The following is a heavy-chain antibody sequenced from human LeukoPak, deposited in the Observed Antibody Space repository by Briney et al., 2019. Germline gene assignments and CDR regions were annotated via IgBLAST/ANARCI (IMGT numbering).Heavy chain of an antibody. CDR2: IKSKSDGGTT. CDR1: GSTFSRAW. J-gene: IGHJ6*02. D-gene: IGHD2-21*02. Sequence: PGRSLRLSCAASGSTFSRAWTSWVRQAPGKGREWVGRIKSKSDGGTTDYAAPVKGRFTISRDDSEKTLYLQMNSLKTEDTAVYYCTRVTAYYDYGMDVWGQGTTVTVSS. V-gene: IGHV3-15*01. CDR3: TRVTAYYDYGMDV.